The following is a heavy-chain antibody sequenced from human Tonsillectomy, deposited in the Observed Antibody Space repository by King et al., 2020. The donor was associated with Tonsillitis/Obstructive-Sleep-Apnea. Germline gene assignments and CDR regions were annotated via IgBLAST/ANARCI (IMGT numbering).Heavy chain of an antibody. CDR3: AHLSITMDAFDI. J-gene: IGHJ3*02. CDR2: IYWDVDK. D-gene: IGHD3-10*01. Sequence: TLKESGPTLVKPTQTPTLTCTFSGFSPSTSGVGVGWIRQPPGKALEWLALIYWDVDKRYSPSLKSRLTITKDTSKNQVVLTMTNMDPVDTATYYCAHLSITMDAFDIWGQGTMVTVSS. V-gene: IGHV2-5*02. CDR1: GFSPSTSGVG.